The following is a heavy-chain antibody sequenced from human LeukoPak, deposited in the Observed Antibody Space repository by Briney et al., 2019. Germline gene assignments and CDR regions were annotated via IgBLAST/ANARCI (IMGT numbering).Heavy chain of an antibody. J-gene: IGHJ4*02. D-gene: IGHD2-2*01. CDR1: GSSLTTSGVG. CDR2: IYWDDDK. V-gene: IGHV2-5*02. CDR3: AHRCTNYFFDY. Sequence: SGPTLVKPTQTLTLTCTFSGSSLTTSGVGVGWIRQPPGKALEWLALIYWDDDKRYSPSLMNRLTVTKGTSENQVVLTMTNMDPVDTATYYRAHRCTNYFFDYWGQGTLVTVSS.